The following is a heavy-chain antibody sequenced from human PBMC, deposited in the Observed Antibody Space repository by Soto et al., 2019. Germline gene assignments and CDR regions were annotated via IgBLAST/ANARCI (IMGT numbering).Heavy chain of an antibody. CDR3: ARSTPEGSYSSGTHFDY. CDR1: GFTFSSYW. Sequence: GGSLRLSCAASGFTFSSYWMHWVRQAPGKGLVWVSRINSDGSSTSYADSVKGRFTISRDNAKNTLYLQMNSLRAEDTAVYYCARSTPEGSYSSGTHFDYWGQGTLVTVSS. V-gene: IGHV3-74*01. CDR2: INSDGSST. D-gene: IGHD6-19*01. J-gene: IGHJ4*02.